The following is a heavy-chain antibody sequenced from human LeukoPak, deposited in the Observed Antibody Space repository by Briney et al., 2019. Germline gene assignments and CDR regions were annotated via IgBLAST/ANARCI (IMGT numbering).Heavy chain of an antibody. CDR2: INHSGST. CDR1: GGSFSGYY. D-gene: IGHD3-9*01. Sequence: SETLSLTCAVYGGSFSGYYWSWIRQPPGKGLEGIGEINHSGSTNYNPSLKSRVTISVDTSKNQFSLKLSSVTAADTAVYYCARDLGYFAGFDYWGQGTLVTVSS. CDR3: ARDLGYFAGFDY. V-gene: IGHV4-34*01. J-gene: IGHJ4*02.